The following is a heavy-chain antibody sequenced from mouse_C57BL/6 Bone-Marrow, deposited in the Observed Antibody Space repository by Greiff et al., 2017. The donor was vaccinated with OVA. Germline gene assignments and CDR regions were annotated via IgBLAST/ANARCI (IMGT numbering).Heavy chain of an antibody. Sequence: EVQVVESGGGLVQPGESLKLSCESNEYEFPSYYMSWVRKTPEKRLELVGAINSDGGSTYYPDTMERRFIISRDNTKKTLYLQMSSLRSEYTALYYCARQAVTGWYFDVWGTGTTVTVSS. J-gene: IGHJ1*03. D-gene: IGHD2-12*01. CDR2: INSDGGST. CDR1: EYEFPSYY. CDR3: ARQAVTGWYFDV. V-gene: IGHV5-2*01.